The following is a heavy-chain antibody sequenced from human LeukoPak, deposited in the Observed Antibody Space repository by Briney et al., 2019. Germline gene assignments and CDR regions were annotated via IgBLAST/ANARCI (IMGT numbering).Heavy chain of an antibody. V-gene: IGHV1-69*06. CDR1: GGTFSIYA. Sequence: ASVTVSYKASGGTFSIYAISWVRQAPGQGLEWMGGIIPIFGTANYAQKFQGRVTITADKSTSTAYMELSSLRSEDTAVYYCATSGYSSGWYGYWGQGTLVTVSS. D-gene: IGHD6-19*01. J-gene: IGHJ4*02. CDR3: ATSGYSSGWYGY. CDR2: IIPIFGTA.